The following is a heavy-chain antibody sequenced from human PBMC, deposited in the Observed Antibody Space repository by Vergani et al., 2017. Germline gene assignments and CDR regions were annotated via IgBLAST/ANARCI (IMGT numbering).Heavy chain of an antibody. D-gene: IGHD3-10*01. CDR2: INPNREGA. CDR3: ARERGGVVRGDWDGMDV. J-gene: IGHJ6*02. Sequence: QAHLVQSGAEVRKPGASVKVSCKASGYLFTGYYIHWVRQAPGQGLEWMGWINPNREGANYAQKFQGRVTMTRDTSISTAYMELSSLRSDDTPIYYLARERGGVVRGDWDGMDVWGQGTTVTVSS. V-gene: IGHV1-2*02. CDR1: GYLFTGYY.